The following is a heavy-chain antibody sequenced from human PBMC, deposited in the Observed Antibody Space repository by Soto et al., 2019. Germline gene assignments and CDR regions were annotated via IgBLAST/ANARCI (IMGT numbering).Heavy chain of an antibody. CDR3: AKGLAGYYVRERDY. CDR1: GITFSNYA. D-gene: IGHD3-9*01. CDR2: ISDTGGST. Sequence: EVHLLESGGGLVQPGGSLRLSCAASGITFSNYAMSWVRQAPGKGLEWVSAISDTGGSTYYADSVKGRFTISRGNSKNKLYLQMDSLGAEDTAVYYCAKGLAGYYVRERDYWGQGTLVTVSS. V-gene: IGHV3-23*01. J-gene: IGHJ4*02.